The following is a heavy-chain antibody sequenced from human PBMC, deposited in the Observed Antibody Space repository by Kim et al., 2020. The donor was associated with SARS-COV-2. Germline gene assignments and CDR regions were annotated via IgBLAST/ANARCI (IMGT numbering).Heavy chain of an antibody. Sequence: ASVKVSCKASGYTFTSYGISWVRQAPGQGLEWMGWISAYNGNTNYAQKPQGRVTMTTDTSTSTAYMELRSLRSDDTAVYYCARQVCGGDCYSWVYYYGMDVWGRGTTLTVSS. J-gene: IGHJ6*02. V-gene: IGHV1-18*04. CDR3: ARQVCGGDCYSWVYYYGMDV. CDR2: ISAYNGNT. D-gene: IGHD2-21*02. CDR1: GYTFTSYG.